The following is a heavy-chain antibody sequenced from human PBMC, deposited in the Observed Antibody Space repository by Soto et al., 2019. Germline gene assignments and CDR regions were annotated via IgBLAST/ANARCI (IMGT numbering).Heavy chain of an antibody. V-gene: IGHV3-74*01. J-gene: IGHJ4*02. CDR3: ARGDRGGFDL. Sequence: PGGSLRLSCVVSGFTLSSRWMHWVRQTPGKGLVWVSRIKPDGSTTNYADSVKGRFTISRDNARNTVSLQMSSLRAEDTAIYYCARGDRGGFDLWGQGTLVTVSS. CDR2: IKPDGSTT. D-gene: IGHD3-16*01. CDR1: GFTLSSRW.